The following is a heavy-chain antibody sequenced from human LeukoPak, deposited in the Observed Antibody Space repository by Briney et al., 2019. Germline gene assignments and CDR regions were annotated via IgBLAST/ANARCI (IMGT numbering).Heavy chain of an antibody. CDR3: ARDPRIAARPFDY. J-gene: IGHJ4*02. D-gene: IGHD6-6*01. Sequence: GGSLRLSCAASGFTFSSYWMSWVRQAPGKGLEWVANIKQDGSEKYYVDSVKGRFTISRDNAKNSLYLQMNSLRAEDTAVYYCARDPRIAARPFDYWGQGTLVTVSS. CDR1: GFTFSSYW. V-gene: IGHV3-7*03. CDR2: IKQDGSEK.